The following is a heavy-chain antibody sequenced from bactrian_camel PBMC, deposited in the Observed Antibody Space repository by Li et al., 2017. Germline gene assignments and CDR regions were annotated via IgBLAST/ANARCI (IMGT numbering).Heavy chain of an antibody. V-gene: IGHV3S53*01. CDR2: ILGRSTT. CDR1: GWPYSAYL. CDR3: AVYDAYAGKCSFREDFYDY. D-gene: IGHD4*01. J-gene: IGHJ4*01. Sequence: VQLVESGGRAVLTGEPLRLSCEVSGWPYSAYLMAWFRHSPGKEREGVAVILGRSTTRYADSAKGRFTISQDNAEKTVVLRMNSLNPEDTAVYTCAVYDAYAGKCSFREDFYDYWGPGTQVTVS.